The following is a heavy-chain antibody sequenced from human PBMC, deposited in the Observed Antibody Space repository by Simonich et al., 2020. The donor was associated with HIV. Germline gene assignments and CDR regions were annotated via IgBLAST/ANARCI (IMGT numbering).Heavy chain of an antibody. Sequence: QVQLQQWGAGLLKPSETLSLTCAFYGGSFSGYSWSWIRQPPGKGMEWSGEINHSGSTNYNPSLKRRVTISVDTSKNQFSLKLSSVTAADTAVYYCARGFYQRLYYFDYWGQGTLVTVSS. CDR1: GGSFSGYS. V-gene: IGHV4-34*01. CDR2: INHSGST. CDR3: ARGFYQRLYYFDY. D-gene: IGHD2-2*01. J-gene: IGHJ4*02.